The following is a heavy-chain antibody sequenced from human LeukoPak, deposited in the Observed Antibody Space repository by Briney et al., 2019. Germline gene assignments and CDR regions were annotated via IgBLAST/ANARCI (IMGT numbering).Heavy chain of an antibody. J-gene: IGHJ4*02. V-gene: IGHV4-39*01. Sequence: SETLSLTCTVSGGSISSSSYYWGWIRQPPGKGLEWIGSIYYSGSTYYNPSLKSRVTISVDTSKNQFSLKLSSVTAADTAVYYCARQPYSSREGSHFDYWGQGTLVTVSS. CDR3: ARQPYSSREGSHFDY. CDR1: GGSISSSSYY. CDR2: IYYSGST. D-gene: IGHD6-13*01.